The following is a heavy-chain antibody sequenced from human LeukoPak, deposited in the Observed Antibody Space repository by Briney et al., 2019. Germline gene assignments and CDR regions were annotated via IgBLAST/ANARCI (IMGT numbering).Heavy chain of an antibody. D-gene: IGHD6-19*01. J-gene: IGHJ5*02. V-gene: IGHV4-39*01. CDR2: IFYSGST. Sequence: SETLSLTCTVSGGSISTSNYYWGWIRQPPGKGLEWIGNIFYSGSTYYSPSLKSRVTISLDTSKNQFSLKLSSVTAADTAVYYCARHVSFSSGWYLNNWFDPWGQGTLVTVSS. CDR1: GGSISTSNYY. CDR3: ARHVSFSSGWYLNNWFDP.